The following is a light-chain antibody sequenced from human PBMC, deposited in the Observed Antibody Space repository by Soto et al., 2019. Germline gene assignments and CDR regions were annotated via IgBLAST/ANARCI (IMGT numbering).Light chain of an antibody. J-gene: IGKJ1*01. CDR2: MVS. CDR3: LQYNTYPWT. CDR1: QSIIW. Sequence: DIQMTQSPSTLSASVGGRVTISCRASQSIIWLAWFQQKPGKAPKVLIYMVSSLQSGVPSRFSGRGSGTDFTLTIDSLQPDDVATYYCLQYNTYPWTFGQETKVEIK. V-gene: IGKV1-5*03.